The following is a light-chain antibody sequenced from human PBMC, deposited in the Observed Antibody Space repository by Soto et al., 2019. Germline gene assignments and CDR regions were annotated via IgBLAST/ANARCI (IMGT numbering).Light chain of an antibody. V-gene: IGKV1-17*01. J-gene: IGKJ1*01. CDR3: LQHKTYPRT. CDR2: AAS. CDR1: QAIRND. Sequence: IQMTQSPSSLSASLGDRVTITCRARQAIRNDLGWYQQKPAKAPKRLIYAASSLESGVPSRFSGSGSGTEFTLTISSLQPEDSAPYYCLQHKTYPRTFGQGTKVDIK.